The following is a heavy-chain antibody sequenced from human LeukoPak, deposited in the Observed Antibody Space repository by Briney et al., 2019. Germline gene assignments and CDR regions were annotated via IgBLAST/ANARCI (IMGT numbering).Heavy chain of an antibody. CDR3: ARDDGYCSSTSCYYYYGMDV. CDR1: KFTFSSYW. V-gene: IGHV3-7*03. J-gene: IGHJ6*02. Sequence: PGGSLRLSCAASKFTFSSYWMSWVRQAPGKGLEWVANIKQDGSEKYHVDSVKGRFTISRDNAKNSLYLQMNSLRAEDTAVYYCARDDGYCSSTSCYYYYGMDVWGQGTTVTVSS. D-gene: IGHD2-2*03. CDR2: IKQDGSEK.